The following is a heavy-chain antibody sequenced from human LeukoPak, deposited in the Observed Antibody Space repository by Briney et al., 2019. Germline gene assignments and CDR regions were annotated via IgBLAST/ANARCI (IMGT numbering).Heavy chain of an antibody. Sequence: GGSLRLSCAASGFTFSSYWMHWVRQAPGKGLVWVSRINSDGSSKSYPASVKGRSTISRDNAKNTLYLQMNSLRADDSAVYNCARSHGYSSGWLAWDYWGRGTLVTVSS. CDR2: INSDGSSK. V-gene: IGHV3-74*01. D-gene: IGHD6-19*01. CDR1: GFTFSSYW. CDR3: ARSHGYSSGWLAWDY. J-gene: IGHJ4*02.